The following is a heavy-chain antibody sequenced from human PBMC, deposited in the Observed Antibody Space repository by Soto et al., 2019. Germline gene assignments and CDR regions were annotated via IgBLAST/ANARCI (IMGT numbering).Heavy chain of an antibody. Sequence: VGSLRLSCAASGFTVNSNYMGWVRQAPGRGLEWVGLIYTVGSTYYADSVKGRFTISRDNSKNTLHLQMNSLRAEDTAVYYCARAVSARRFDYWGQGTLVTVSS. CDR2: IYTVGST. J-gene: IGHJ4*02. CDR1: GFTVNSNY. D-gene: IGHD6-6*01. V-gene: IGHV3-53*01. CDR3: ARAVSARRFDY.